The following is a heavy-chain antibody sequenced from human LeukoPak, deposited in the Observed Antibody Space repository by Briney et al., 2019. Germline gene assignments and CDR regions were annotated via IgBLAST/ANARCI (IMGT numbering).Heavy chain of an antibody. D-gene: IGHD3-10*01. CDR3: ARYYGSGSTSFDY. V-gene: IGHV3-53*01. J-gene: IGHJ4*02. CDR1: GFTVSSNY. Sequence: GGSLRLSCAASGFTVSSNYMSWVRQAPGKGLEWVSVIYSGGSTYYADSVKGRFTISRDNSKNTLYLRMNSLRAEDTAVYYCARYYGSGSTSFDYWGQGTLVTVSS. CDR2: IYSGGST.